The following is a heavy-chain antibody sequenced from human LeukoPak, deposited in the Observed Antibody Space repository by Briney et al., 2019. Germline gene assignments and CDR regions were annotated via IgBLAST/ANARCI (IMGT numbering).Heavy chain of an antibody. CDR1: GFTFSDYY. Sequence: GGSPRLSCAASGFTFSDYYMSWIRQAPGKGLEWVSYISSSGSTIYYADSVKGRFTISRDNAKNSLYLQMNSLRAEDTAVYYCARDPARRDYYYYYMDVWGKGTTVTVTS. D-gene: IGHD6-6*01. CDR3: ARDPARRDYYYYYMDV. J-gene: IGHJ6*03. V-gene: IGHV3-11*04. CDR2: ISSSGSTI.